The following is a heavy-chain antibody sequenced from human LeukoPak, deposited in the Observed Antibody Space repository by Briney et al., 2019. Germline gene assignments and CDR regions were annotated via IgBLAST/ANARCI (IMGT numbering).Heavy chain of an antibody. D-gene: IGHD5-24*01. J-gene: IGHJ4*02. Sequence: GGSLRLSCAASGFTFSSYWMHWVRQAPGKGLVWVSPIKSDGSHTTYADSVKGRFTISRDNAKNTLYLQMNSLRAEDTAVYYCARGVVEVATITIGYWGQGALVTVSS. CDR2: IKSDGSHT. CDR3: ARGVVEVATITIGY. CDR1: GFTFSSYW. V-gene: IGHV3-74*01.